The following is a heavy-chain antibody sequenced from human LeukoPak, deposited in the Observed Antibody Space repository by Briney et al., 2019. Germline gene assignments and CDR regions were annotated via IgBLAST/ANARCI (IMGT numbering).Heavy chain of an antibody. CDR1: GGTFSSYA. Sequence: SVKVSCKASGGTFSSYAISWVRQAPGQGLEWMGGIIPIFGTANYAQKFQGRVTITADESTSTAYMELSSLRSEDTAVYYCARDGRLVNWFDPWGQGTLFTVSS. J-gene: IGHJ5*02. CDR3: ARDGRLVNWFDP. V-gene: IGHV1-69*01. D-gene: IGHD6-19*01. CDR2: IIPIFGTA.